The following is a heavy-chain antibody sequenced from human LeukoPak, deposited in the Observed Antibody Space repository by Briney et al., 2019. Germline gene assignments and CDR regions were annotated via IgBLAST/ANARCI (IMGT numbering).Heavy chain of an antibody. Sequence: SETLSLTCTVSGGSISSYYWSWIRQPPGKGLEWIGYIYYSGSTNYNPSLKSRVTISVDTSKNQFSLKLSSVTAADTAVYYCARGRDCGGDCPFDYWGQGTLVTVSS. D-gene: IGHD2-21*02. CDR1: GGSISSYY. J-gene: IGHJ4*02. CDR3: ARGRDCGGDCPFDY. CDR2: IYYSGST. V-gene: IGHV4-59*12.